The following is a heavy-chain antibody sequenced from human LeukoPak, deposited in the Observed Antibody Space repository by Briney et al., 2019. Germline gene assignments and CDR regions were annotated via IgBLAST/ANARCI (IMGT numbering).Heavy chain of an antibody. D-gene: IGHD3-3*01. CDR3: VSGRGPQTGTRDFWGGHKRVNYYYYMDV. V-gene: IGHV3-7*01. J-gene: IGHJ6*03. Sequence: GGSLRLSCAASVFTFNTYWMSWARQSPGKAVEWGANINPDRCEKDYVDSLQGRFTIYRDNAKTSMYLLMTSLRDEDTAVYYCVSGRGPQTGTRDFWGGHKRVNYYYYMDVWGRGTTVTVSS. CDR1: VFTFNTYW. CDR2: INPDRCEK.